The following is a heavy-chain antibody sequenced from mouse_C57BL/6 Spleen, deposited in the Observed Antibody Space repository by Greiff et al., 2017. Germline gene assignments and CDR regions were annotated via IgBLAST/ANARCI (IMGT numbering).Heavy chain of an antibody. CDR2: ISYDGSN. Sequence: VQLQESGPGLVKPSQSLSLTCSVTGYSITSGYYWNWIRQFPGNKLEWMGYISYDGSNNYNPSLKNRISITRDTSKNQFFLKLNSVTTEDTATYYCARDRITTVVEGYFDYWGQGTTLTVSS. V-gene: IGHV3-6*01. CDR1: GYSITSGYY. J-gene: IGHJ2*01. CDR3: ARDRITTVVEGYFDY. D-gene: IGHD1-1*01.